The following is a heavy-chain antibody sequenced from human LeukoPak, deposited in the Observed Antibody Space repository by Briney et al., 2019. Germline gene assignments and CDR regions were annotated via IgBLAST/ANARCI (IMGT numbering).Heavy chain of an antibody. Sequence: GGSLRLSCAASGFTFSSYSMNWVRQAPGKGLEWVSSISSSSSYIYYADSVKGRLTISRDNAKNSLYLQMNSLRAEDTAVYYCARDLKYYGSGGDQGYFDYWGQGTLVTVSS. CDR1: GFTFSSYS. V-gene: IGHV3-21*01. CDR3: ARDLKYYGSGGDQGYFDY. D-gene: IGHD3-10*01. CDR2: ISSSSSYI. J-gene: IGHJ4*02.